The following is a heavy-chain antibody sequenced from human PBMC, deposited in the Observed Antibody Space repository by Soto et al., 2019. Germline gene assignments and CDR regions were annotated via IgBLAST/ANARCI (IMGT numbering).Heavy chain of an antibody. Sequence: SETLSLTCTVSGGSISSYYWTWIRQPPGKGLEWIGYIYYSGSTNYNPSLKSRVTISVDTSKNQFSLKLSSVTAADTAVYYCARDKVALFRREKSWFDPWGQGTLVTVSS. J-gene: IGHJ5*02. CDR2: IYYSGST. CDR1: GGSISSYY. CDR3: ARDKVALFRREKSWFDP. D-gene: IGHD2-15*01. V-gene: IGHV4-59*12.